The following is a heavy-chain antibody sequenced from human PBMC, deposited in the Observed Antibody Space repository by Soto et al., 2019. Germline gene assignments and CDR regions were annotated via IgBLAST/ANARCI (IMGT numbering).Heavy chain of an antibody. CDR1: GYSFTSYL. Sequence: GESLKISCKGSGYSFTSYLIGWVRQMPGKGLEWMGIIYPGDSDTRYSPSFQGQVTISADKSISTAYLQWSSLKASDTAMYYCGRNQVAGPPEGWFDPWGQGTLVTVSS. D-gene: IGHD6-19*01. J-gene: IGHJ5*02. V-gene: IGHV5-51*01. CDR2: IYPGDSDT. CDR3: GRNQVAGPPEGWFDP.